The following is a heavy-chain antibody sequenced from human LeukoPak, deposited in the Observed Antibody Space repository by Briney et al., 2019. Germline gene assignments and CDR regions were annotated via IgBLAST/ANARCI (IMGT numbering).Heavy chain of an antibody. D-gene: IGHD3-9*01. CDR2: MNPNSGNT. V-gene: IGHV1-8*01. CDR3: ARAPTLLRYFDWLLAFYYYYGMDV. Sequence: ASVKVSCKASGYTFTSYDINWVRQATGQGLEWMGWMNPNSGNTGYAQKFQGRVTMTRNTSISTAYMELSSLRSADTAVYYCARAPTLLRYFDWLLAFYYYYGMDVWGQGTTVTVSS. J-gene: IGHJ6*02. CDR1: GYTFTSYD.